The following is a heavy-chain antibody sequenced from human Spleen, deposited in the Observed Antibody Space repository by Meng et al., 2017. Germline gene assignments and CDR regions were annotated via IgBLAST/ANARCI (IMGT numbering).Heavy chain of an antibody. V-gene: IGHV7-4-1*02. CDR3: ARWVSEGSGSYYKADAFDI. CDR1: GDTFTSYA. J-gene: IGHJ3*02. D-gene: IGHD3-10*01. CDR2: INTNTGNP. Sequence: ASAKVICKASGDTFTSYARNCVRQAPGEGLEWMGSINTNTGNPTYSPGFTGRFVFSLDTSVSTADLQNSSLKAEDTAVYYCARWVSEGSGSYYKADAFDIWGQGTMVTVSS.